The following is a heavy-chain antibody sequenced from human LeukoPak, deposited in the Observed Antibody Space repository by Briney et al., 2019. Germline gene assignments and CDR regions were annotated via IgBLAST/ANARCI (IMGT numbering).Heavy chain of an antibody. V-gene: IGHV3-33*01. J-gene: IGHJ3*02. CDR1: GFTFSSYG. D-gene: IGHD4-17*01. CDR2: IWYDGSNK. CDR3: ARESRTTVTTPWSSFDI. Sequence: GGSLRLSCAASGFTFSSYGMHWVRQAPGKGLEWVAVIWYDGSNKYYADSVKGRFTISRDNSKNTLYLQMNSLRAEDTAVYYCARESRTTVTTPWSSFDIWGQGTMVTVSS.